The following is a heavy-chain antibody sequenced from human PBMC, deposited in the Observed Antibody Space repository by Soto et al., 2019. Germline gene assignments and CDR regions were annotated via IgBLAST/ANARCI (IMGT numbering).Heavy chain of an antibody. V-gene: IGHV3-30*18. Sequence: GGSLRLSCAASGFTFSAYGINWVRQAPGTGLEWVAVISYDGTNEDYADSVKGRFTISRDNSKSTLYLQMNSLRAEDTAVYYCAKDQWGMRSTGTLDYWGQGTRVTVSS. CDR1: GFTFSAYG. CDR3: AKDQWGMRSTGTLDY. J-gene: IGHJ4*02. D-gene: IGHD1-1*01. CDR2: ISYDGTNE.